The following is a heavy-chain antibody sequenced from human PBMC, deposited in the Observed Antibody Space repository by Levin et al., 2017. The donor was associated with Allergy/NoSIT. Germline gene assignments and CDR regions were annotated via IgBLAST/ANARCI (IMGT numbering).Heavy chain of an antibody. Sequence: PGESLKISCAASGFTFSSYGMHWVRQAPGKGLEWVAVISYDGSNKYYADSVKGRFTISRDNSKNTLYLQMNSLRAEDTAVYYCAKVVGAVTLIDYWGQGTLVTVSS. V-gene: IGHV3-30*18. J-gene: IGHJ4*02. CDR3: AKVVGAVTLIDY. CDR2: ISYDGSNK. D-gene: IGHD2-15*01. CDR1: GFTFSSYG.